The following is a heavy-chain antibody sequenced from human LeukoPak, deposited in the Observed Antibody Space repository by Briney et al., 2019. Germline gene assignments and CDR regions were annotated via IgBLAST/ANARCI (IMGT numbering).Heavy chain of an antibody. D-gene: IGHD5-12*01. V-gene: IGHV3-9*01. CDR3: AKGRVSGHAAPPGLDY. Sequence: PGRSLRLSCAASGFTFDDYAMHWVRQAPGKGLEWVSGISWNSGSIGYADSVKGRFTISRDNAKNSLYLQMNSLRAEDTALYYCAKGRVSGHAAPPGLDYWGQGTLVTVSS. CDR1: GFTFDDYA. CDR2: ISWNSGSI. J-gene: IGHJ4*02.